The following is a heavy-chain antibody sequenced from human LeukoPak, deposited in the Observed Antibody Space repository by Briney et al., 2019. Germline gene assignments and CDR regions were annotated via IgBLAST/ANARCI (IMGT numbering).Heavy chain of an antibody. CDR1: GGSISSGGYY. V-gene: IGHV4-31*03. Sequence: SETLFLTCTVSGGSISSGGYYWSWIRQHPGKGLEWIGYIYYSGSTYYNPSLKSRVTISVDTSKNQFSLKLSSVTAADTAVYYCARVPRALHYYDDYWGQGTLVTVSS. CDR3: ARVPRALHYYDDY. D-gene: IGHD3-22*01. J-gene: IGHJ4*02. CDR2: IYYSGST.